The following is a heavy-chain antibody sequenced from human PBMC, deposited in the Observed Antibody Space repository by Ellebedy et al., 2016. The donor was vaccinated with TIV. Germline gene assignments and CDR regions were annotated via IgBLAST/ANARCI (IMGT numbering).Heavy chain of an antibody. V-gene: IGHV3-66*01. J-gene: IGHJ4*02. CDR1: GLTVSNNY. D-gene: IGHD2-15*01. CDR3: ARGYCSDITCAE. CDR2: IYSGGTT. Sequence: GESLKISXAASGLTVSNNYMNWVRQAPGKGLEWVSVIYSGGTTYYADSVKGRFTISRDNSKNTVYLQMNSLRAEDTAVYYSARGYCSDITCAEWGQGTLVTVSS.